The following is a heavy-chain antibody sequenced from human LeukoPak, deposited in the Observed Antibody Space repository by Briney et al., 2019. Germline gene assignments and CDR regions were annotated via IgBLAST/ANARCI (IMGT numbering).Heavy chain of an antibody. Sequence: ASVKVFCKASGYTFTGYYMHWVRQAPGQGLEWMGWINPNSGGTNYAQKFQGRVTMTRDTSISTAYMELSRLRSDDTAVYYCAREIVGATGYFDYWGQGTLVTVSS. CDR2: INPNSGGT. D-gene: IGHD1-26*01. J-gene: IGHJ4*02. V-gene: IGHV1-2*02. CDR1: GYTFTGYY. CDR3: AREIVGATGYFDY.